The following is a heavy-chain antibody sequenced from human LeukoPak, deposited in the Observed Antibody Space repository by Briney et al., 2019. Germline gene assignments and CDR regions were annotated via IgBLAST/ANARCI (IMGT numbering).Heavy chain of an antibody. J-gene: IGHJ6*02. CDR3: ARDRWEDTAMVYYYYYYGMDV. V-gene: IGHV3-30*03. CDR1: GFTFSSYG. Sequence: PGGSLRLSCAASGFTFSSYGMHWVRQAPGKGLEWVAVISYDGSNKYYADSVKGRFTISRDNSKNTLYLQMNSLRAEDTAVYYCARDRWEDTAMVYYYYYYGMDVWGQGTTVTVSS. CDR2: ISYDGSNK. D-gene: IGHD5-18*01.